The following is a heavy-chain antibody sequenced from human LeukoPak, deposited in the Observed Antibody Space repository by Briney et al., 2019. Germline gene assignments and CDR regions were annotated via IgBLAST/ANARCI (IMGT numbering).Heavy chain of an antibody. V-gene: IGHV4-59*01. CDR2: IYYSGST. CDR3: ARGPLTIFRAFDI. J-gene: IGHJ3*02. D-gene: IGHD3-9*01. CDR1: GGSISSYY. Sequence: PSETLSLTCTVSGGSISSYYWSWIRQPPGKGLEWIGYIYYSGSTNYNPSLKSRVTISVDTSKNQFSLKLSSVTAADTAVYYCARGPLTIFRAFDIWGQGTMVTVSS.